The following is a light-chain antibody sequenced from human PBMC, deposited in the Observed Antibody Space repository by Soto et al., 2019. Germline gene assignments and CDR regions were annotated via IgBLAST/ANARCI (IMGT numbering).Light chain of an antibody. CDR1: SEYSSYA. CDR2: LNSDGSH. CDR3: QTWGTGIRV. J-gene: IGLJ3*02. Sequence: QPVLTQSPSASASLGASVKLTCTLSSEYSSYAIAWHQQQPEKGPRYLMKLNSDGSHFKGDGIPDRFSGSSSGTERYLTVSSLQSEDEADYYCQTWGTGIRVFGGGTKVTVL. V-gene: IGLV4-69*01.